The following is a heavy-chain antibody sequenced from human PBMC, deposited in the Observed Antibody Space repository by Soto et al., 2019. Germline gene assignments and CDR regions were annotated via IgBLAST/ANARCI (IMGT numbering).Heavy chain of an antibody. Sequence: GGSLRLSCAASGFTFSSYAMSWVRQAPGKGLEWVSAISGSGGSTYYADSVKGRFTISRDNSKNTLYLQMNSLRAEDTAVYYCAKAWDIVLMVYAGFDYWGQGTLVTVSS. CDR3: AKAWDIVLMVYAGFDY. J-gene: IGHJ4*02. CDR2: ISGSGGST. CDR1: GFTFSSYA. V-gene: IGHV3-23*01. D-gene: IGHD2-8*01.